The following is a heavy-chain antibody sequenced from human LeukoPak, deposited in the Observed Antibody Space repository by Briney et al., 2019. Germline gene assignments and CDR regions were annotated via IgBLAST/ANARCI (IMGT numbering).Heavy chain of an antibody. V-gene: IGHV4-39*07. CDR2: MHYSGYT. D-gene: IGHD5-18*01. CDR1: GGSISSTSHY. Sequence: SETLSLTCTVSGGSISSTSHYWSWIRQPPGKGLEWIGSMHYSGYTYYNPSLKSRVTISVDTSKNQFSLKLSSVTAADTAVYYCARVIMKLWPLYYFDYWGQGTLVTVSS. J-gene: IGHJ4*02. CDR3: ARVIMKLWPLYYFDY.